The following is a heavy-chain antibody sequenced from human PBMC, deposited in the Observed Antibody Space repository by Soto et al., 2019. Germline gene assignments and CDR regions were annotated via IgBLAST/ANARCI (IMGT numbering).Heavy chain of an antibody. V-gene: IGHV4-39*01. CDR1: GGSVSSGSFY. D-gene: IGHD1-20*01. Sequence: QLQLKQSGPGLVKPWETLSLTCTVSGGSVSSGSFYWGWIRQPPGKGLEWIGDIYYNGDTYYNPSLKSRVTISVDTSENQFSLKLSYVTAADTAVYYCARRYIDNWNQGHAFAFWGQGTMVAVSS. CDR2: IYYNGDT. CDR3: ARRYIDNWNQGHAFAF. J-gene: IGHJ3*01.